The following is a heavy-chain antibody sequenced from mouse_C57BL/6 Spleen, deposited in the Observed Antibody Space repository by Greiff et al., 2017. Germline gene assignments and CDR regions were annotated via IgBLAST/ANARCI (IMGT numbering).Heavy chain of an antibody. Sequence: DVKVEESGGGLVQPGGSMKLSCVASGFTFSNYWMNWVRQSPEKGLEWVAQIRLKSDNYATDYAESLKGRFTISRDDAKSSVYLQMNNLRAEDTGIYYCTGLANWDLYWYFDVWGTGTTVTVSS. J-gene: IGHJ1*03. D-gene: IGHD4-1*01. CDR1: GFTFSNYW. V-gene: IGHV6-3*01. CDR2: IRLKSDNYAT. CDR3: TGLANWDLYWYFDV.